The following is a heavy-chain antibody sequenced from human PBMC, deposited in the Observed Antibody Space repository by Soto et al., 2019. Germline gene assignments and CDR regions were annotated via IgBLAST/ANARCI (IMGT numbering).Heavy chain of an antibody. CDR2: IYYSGST. CDR1: GGSISSGGYY. J-gene: IGHJ4*02. CDR3: ARQGQGMVRGAPYYFDY. V-gene: IGHV4-31*03. Sequence: SETLSLTCTVSGGSISSGGYYWSWIRQHPGKGLEWIGYIYYSGSTYYNPSLKSRVTISVDTSKNQFSLKLSSVTAADTAVYYCARQGQGMVRGAPYYFDYLGQGPWSPSPQ. D-gene: IGHD3-10*01.